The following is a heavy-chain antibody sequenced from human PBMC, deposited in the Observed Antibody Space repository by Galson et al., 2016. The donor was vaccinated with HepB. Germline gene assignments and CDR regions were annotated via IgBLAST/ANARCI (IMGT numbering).Heavy chain of an antibody. D-gene: IGHD6-13*01. CDR3: ARVRQLVHGRNYFYYYMDV. Sequence: CAISGDSVSSNNAGWNWIRQSPSRGLEWLGKTYYWSKWYYDYSVSLKGRITISPDTSKNQFSLHLNSVTPEDTAVYYCARVRQLVHGRNYFYYYMDVWGNGTTVTVSS. CDR2: TYYWSKWYY. J-gene: IGHJ6*03. CDR1: GDSVSSNNAG. V-gene: IGHV6-1*01.